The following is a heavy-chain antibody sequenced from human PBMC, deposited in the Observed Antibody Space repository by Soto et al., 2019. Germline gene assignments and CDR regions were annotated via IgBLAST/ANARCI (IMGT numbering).Heavy chain of an antibody. V-gene: IGHV3-66*01. Sequence: EVQLVESGGGLVQPGGSPRLSCAASGFTVSSNYMSWVRQAPGKGLEWVSVIYSGGSTYYADSVKGRFTISRDNSKNTLYLQMNSLRAEDTAVYYCARDLLAVASPGAFDIWGQGTMVTVSS. J-gene: IGHJ3*02. CDR3: ARDLLAVASPGAFDI. CDR1: GFTVSSNY. CDR2: IYSGGST. D-gene: IGHD6-19*01.